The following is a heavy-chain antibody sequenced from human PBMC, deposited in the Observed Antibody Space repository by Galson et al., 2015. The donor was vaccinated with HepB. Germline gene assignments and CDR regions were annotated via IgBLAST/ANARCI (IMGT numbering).Heavy chain of an antibody. CDR1: GGTFSSYA. D-gene: IGHD5-24*01. J-gene: IGHJ6*03. CDR2: IIPILGIA. Sequence: SVKVYCKASGGTFSSYAISWVRQAPGQGLEWMGRIIPILGIANYAQKFQGRVTITADKSTSTAYMELSSLSSEDTAVYYCARDEDDYYYMDVWGKGTTVTVSS. V-gene: IGHV1-69*04. CDR3: ARDEDDYYYMDV.